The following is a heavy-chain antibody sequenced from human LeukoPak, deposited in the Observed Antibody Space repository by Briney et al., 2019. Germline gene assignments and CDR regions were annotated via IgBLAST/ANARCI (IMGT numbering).Heavy chain of an antibody. J-gene: IGHJ6*03. Sequence: SETLSLTCTVSGGSISSSSYYWGWIRQPPGKGLEWIGSIYYSGSTYYNPSLKSRVTISVDTSKNQFSLKLSSVTAADTAVYYCARDNGSGSYYYYYMDVWGKGTTVTVSS. V-gene: IGHV4-39*07. CDR1: GGSISSSSYY. CDR2: IYYSGST. D-gene: IGHD3-10*01. CDR3: ARDNGSGSYYYYYMDV.